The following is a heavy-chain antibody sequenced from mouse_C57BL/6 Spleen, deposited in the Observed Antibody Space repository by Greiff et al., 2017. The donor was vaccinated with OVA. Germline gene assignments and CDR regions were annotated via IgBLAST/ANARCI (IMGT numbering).Heavy chain of an antibody. CDR1: GYTCTSYW. J-gene: IGHJ1*03. V-gene: IGHV1-64*01. D-gene: IGHD1-1*01. CDR2: IHPNSGST. Sequence: VQLQQPGAELVKPGASVKVSCKASGYTCTSYWMHWVKQRPGQGLEWIGMIHPNSGSTNYNEKFKSKATLTVDKSSSTAYMQLSSLTSEDSAVYYCARKDYGSRRWYFDVWGTGTTVTVSS. CDR3: ARKDYGSRRWYFDV.